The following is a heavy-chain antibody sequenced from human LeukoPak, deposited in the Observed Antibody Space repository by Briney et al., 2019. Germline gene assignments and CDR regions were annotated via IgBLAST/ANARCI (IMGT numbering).Heavy chain of an antibody. CDR1: GGSISSSPYY. CDR3: ARPFAPRGFYGMDV. V-gene: IGHV4-39*01. CDR2: FYYSGST. D-gene: IGHD5-12*01. Sequence: PSETLSLTCTVSGGSISSSPYYWAWIRQPPGEGLEWIGTFYYSGSTYYNPSLKSRVTISVDTSKNQFSLKLSSVTAAATAVYYCARPFAPRGFYGMDVWGQGTTVTVSS. J-gene: IGHJ6*02.